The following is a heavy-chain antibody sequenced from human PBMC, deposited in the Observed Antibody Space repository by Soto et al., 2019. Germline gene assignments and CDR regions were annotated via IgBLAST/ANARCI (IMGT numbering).Heavy chain of an antibody. CDR1: DGPLTSGDYY. CDR2: VFANGLT. D-gene: IGHD6-6*01. J-gene: IGHJ4*02. CDR3: AGRSLIFDF. V-gene: IGHV4-31*03. Sequence: VQLLESGPGLVTPSETLSLTCSVFDGPLTSGDYYWSWIRQHPGKGLQWIGSVFANGLTDYDPSLQRRVSISLDTIRNKFSLRITSATVADTAVYYCAGRSLIFDFWGQGALVTVSS.